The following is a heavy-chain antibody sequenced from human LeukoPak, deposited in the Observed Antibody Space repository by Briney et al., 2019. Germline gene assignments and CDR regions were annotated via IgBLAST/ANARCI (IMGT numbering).Heavy chain of an antibody. CDR2: IYTSGTT. V-gene: IGHV4-4*07. J-gene: IGHJ4*02. CDR3: ARLSTVTTSFDY. Sequence: SETPSLTCTVSGGSISSYYWSWIRQPAGKGLEWIGRIYTSGTTHYNPSLKSRVTMSADTSKNQFSLKLSSVTAADTAVYYCARLSTVTTSFDYWGQGTLVTVSS. D-gene: IGHD4-17*01. CDR1: GGSISSYY.